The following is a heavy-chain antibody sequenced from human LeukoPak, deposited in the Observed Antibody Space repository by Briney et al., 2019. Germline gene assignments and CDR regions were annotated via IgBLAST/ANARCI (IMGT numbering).Heavy chain of an antibody. Sequence: PGRSLRLSCAASGFIYSHYGMHWVRQAPGKGLEWVAVIWSDGSNRFYAGSVKGRFTISRGNSQNTLFLQMNSLRAEDTAMYYCARDAQRGFDYSNSLEYWGHGTLVTVSS. J-gene: IGHJ4*01. V-gene: IGHV3-33*01. CDR1: GFIYSHYG. CDR3: ARDAQRGFDYSNSLEY. CDR2: IWSDGSNR. D-gene: IGHD4-11*01.